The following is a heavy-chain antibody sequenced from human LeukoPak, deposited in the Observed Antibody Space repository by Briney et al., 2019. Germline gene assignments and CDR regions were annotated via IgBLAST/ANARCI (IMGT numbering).Heavy chain of an antibody. V-gene: IGHV4-34*01. Sequence: ASETLSLTCAVYGGSFSGYYWSWIRQPPGKGLEWIGEINHSGSTNYNPSLKSRVTISVDTSKNQFSLKLSSVTAADTAVYYCARRLGDLRGDNFDYWGQGALVTVSS. CDR1: GGSFSGYY. D-gene: IGHD4-17*01. CDR2: INHSGST. J-gene: IGHJ4*02. CDR3: ARRLGDLRGDNFDY.